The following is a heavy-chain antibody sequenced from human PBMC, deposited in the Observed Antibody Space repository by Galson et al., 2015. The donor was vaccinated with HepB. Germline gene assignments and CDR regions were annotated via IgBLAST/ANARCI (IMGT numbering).Heavy chain of an antibody. Sequence: TLSLTCAVFGDSLSSGGSSWGWIRQPPGQGLEWIGFIYHSGNTHYNASLRSRLTISIDKSKNHFSLNLNSVTAADSAMYFCARVHRASGGYFDAFDVWGPGTMVTVSS. CDR1: GDSLSSGGSS. CDR3: ARVHRASGGYFDAFDV. J-gene: IGHJ3*01. D-gene: IGHD5-12*01. CDR2: IYHSGNT. V-gene: IGHV4-30-2*01.